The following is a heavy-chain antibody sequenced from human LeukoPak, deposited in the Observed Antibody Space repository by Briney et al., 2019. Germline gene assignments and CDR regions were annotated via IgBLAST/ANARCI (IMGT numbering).Heavy chain of an antibody. CDR1: GGSISSNSYY. V-gene: IGHV4-39*07. Sequence: PSETLSLTCAVSGGSISSNSYYWGWIRQPPGKGLEWIGSIYYSGSTYYNPSLKSRVTISVDTSKNQFSLKLSSVTAADTAVYYCARAVQWLGPYFDYWGQGTLVTVSS. J-gene: IGHJ4*02. CDR3: ARAVQWLGPYFDY. D-gene: IGHD6-19*01. CDR2: IYYSGST.